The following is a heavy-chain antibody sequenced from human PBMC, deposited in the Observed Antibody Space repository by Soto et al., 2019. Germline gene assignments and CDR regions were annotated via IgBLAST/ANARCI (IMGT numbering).Heavy chain of an antibody. D-gene: IGHD3-9*01. J-gene: IGHJ4*02. CDR3: ARDRQLRYFDPARPGPTFDY. V-gene: IGHV3-21*01. Sequence: PGGSLRLSCAASGFTFSSYSMNWVRQAPGKGLEWVSSISSSSSYIYYADSMKGRFTISRDNAKNSLYLQMNSLRAEDTAVYYCARDRQLRYFDPARPGPTFDYWGQGTLVTVSS. CDR1: GFTFSSYS. CDR2: ISSSSSYI.